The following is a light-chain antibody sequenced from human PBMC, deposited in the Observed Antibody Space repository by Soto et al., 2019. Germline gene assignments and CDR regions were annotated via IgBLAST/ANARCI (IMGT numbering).Light chain of an antibody. CDR2: GAS. V-gene: IGKV3-20*01. Sequence: EIVLTQSPGTLSLSPGERATLSCRASQSVSSSYLAWYQQKPGQAPRLLIYGASSRATGIPDRFSGSGSGTDFTLTINRQEPEDFAVYYCQQYGGSPLWTFGQGTKVEIK. CDR3: QQYGGSPLWT. J-gene: IGKJ1*01. CDR1: QSVSSSY.